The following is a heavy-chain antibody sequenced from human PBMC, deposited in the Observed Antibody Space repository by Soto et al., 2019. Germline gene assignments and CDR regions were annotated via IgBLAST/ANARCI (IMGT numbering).Heavy chain of an antibody. CDR1: GYSFTSYW. CDR3: ARVRYFDWSPFDY. D-gene: IGHD3-9*01. Sequence: GESLKISCKVSGYSFTSYWIGWVRQMPGKGLEWMGIIYPGDSDTRYSPSFQGQVTISADKSISTAYLQWSSLKASDTAMYYCARVRYFDWSPFDYWGQETLVTVSS. V-gene: IGHV5-51*01. CDR2: IYPGDSDT. J-gene: IGHJ4*02.